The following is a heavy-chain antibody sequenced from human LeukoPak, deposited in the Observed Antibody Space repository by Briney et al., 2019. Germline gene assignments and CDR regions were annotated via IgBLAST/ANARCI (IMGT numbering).Heavy chain of an antibody. CDR1: GYGFTDHW. D-gene: IGHD3-10*01. CDR3: ARLSPNYWGAGGYSWVDP. J-gene: IGHJ5*02. V-gene: IGHV5-51*01. Sequence: GESLKISCKASGYGFTDHWIAWVRQMSGKGLEWMGIIYPGDTDTRYSPAFQGQVNISVDKSTRTAFLQWSSLRASDTAMYYCARLSPNYWGAGGYSWVDPWGQGTLVTVSS. CDR2: IYPGDTDT.